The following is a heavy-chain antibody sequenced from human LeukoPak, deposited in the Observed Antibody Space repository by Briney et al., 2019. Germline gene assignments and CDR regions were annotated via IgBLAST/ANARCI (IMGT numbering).Heavy chain of an antibody. V-gene: IGHV3-23*01. CDR2: ISGSGGST. J-gene: IGHJ4*02. Sequence: GGSLRLSCAASGFTFSNYAMNWVRQAPGKGLEWVSSISGSGGSTHYADSVKGRFTVSRDNSRNTLYLQMNSLGAEDTAVYYCANRYCSGTTCYYFDYGGQGTLVTVSS. CDR1: GFTFSNYA. CDR3: ANRYCSGTTCYYFDY. D-gene: IGHD2-2*01.